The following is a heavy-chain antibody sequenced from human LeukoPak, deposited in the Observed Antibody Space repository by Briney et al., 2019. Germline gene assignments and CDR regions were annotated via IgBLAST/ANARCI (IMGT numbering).Heavy chain of an antibody. Sequence: PSETLPLTCTVSGGSISSSSYHWGWIRQPPGKGLEWIGSIYYSGNTYYNPSLKSRVTISVDTSKNQFSLKLSSVTAADTAVYYCARHRSGAYSYGVLDYWGQGTLVTVSS. CDR3: ARHRSGAYSYGVLDY. CDR2: IYYSGNT. V-gene: IGHV4-39*01. CDR1: GGSISSSSYH. J-gene: IGHJ4*02. D-gene: IGHD5-18*01.